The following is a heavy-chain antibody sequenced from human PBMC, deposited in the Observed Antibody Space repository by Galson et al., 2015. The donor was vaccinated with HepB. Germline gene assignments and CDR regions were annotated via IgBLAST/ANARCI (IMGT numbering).Heavy chain of an antibody. J-gene: IGHJ2*01. CDR3: ARGSAFARSSGIAVAGVFWCFDL. D-gene: IGHD6-13*01. Sequence: SVKVSCKASGYTFTGYYMHWVRQAPGQGLEWMGWINPNSGGTNYAQKFQDRVTMTRDTSISTAYMELSRLRSDDTAVYYCARGSAFARSSGIAVAGVFWCFDLWGRGTLVTVSS. CDR2: INPNSGGT. CDR1: GYTFTGYY. V-gene: IGHV1-2*02.